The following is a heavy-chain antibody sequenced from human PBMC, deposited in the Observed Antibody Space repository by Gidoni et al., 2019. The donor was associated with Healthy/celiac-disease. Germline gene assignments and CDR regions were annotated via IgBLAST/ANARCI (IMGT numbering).Heavy chain of an antibody. CDR2: MNPNSGNT. J-gene: IGHJ6*02. CDR3: ARFDDRSYSYYFDMDV. V-gene: IGHV1-8*01. CDR1: GYTFTGYD. D-gene: IGHD3-9*01. Sequence: VQLVQSGAEVKKPGASVQVSCKASGYTFTGYDNNWVRQATGQGLERMGWMNPNSGNTGYTQKYQGKVTITRNTSICIAYMELSILRSEATAAYYCARFDDRSYSYYFDMDVWGQGTTVTVSS.